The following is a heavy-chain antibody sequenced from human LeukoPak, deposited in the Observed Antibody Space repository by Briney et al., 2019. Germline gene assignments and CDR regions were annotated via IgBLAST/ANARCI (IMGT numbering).Heavy chain of an antibody. D-gene: IGHD1-1*01. CDR3: AIDVNWDY. CDR1: GFTFRNYA. V-gene: IGHV3-23*01. J-gene: IGHJ4*02. Sequence: PGGALRLSCSASGFTFRNYAGSWVRQAPAKGLEWISAIGNTGHPTYYADSLKGRFTISRDNSMDPLYLQMNTLRAEDTAMYYCAIDVNWDYWGQGTVVTVSS. CDR2: IGNTGHPT.